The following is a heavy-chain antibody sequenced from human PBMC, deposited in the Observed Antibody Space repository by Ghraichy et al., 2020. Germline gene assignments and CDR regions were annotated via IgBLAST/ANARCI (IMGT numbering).Heavy chain of an antibody. J-gene: IGHJ3*02. CDR1: GGSISSSSYY. V-gene: IGHV4-39*01. CDR3: ARPVVLLWFGEFPFDAFDI. CDR2: IYYSGST. D-gene: IGHD3-10*01. Sequence: SETLSLTCTVSGGSISSSSYYWGWIRQPPGKGLEWIGSIYYSGSTYYNPSLKSRVTISVDTSKNQFSLKLSSVTAADTAVYYCARPVVLLWFGEFPFDAFDIWGQGTMVTVSS.